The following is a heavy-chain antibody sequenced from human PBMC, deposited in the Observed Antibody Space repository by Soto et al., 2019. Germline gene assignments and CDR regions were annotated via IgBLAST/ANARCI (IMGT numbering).Heavy chain of an antibody. Sequence: SLRLACAASGFSFSHNYMNCIRQVPGKGLEWLSYISGSSSDTNYADSVRGRFTISRDNAKNSLYLQMNSLLVEDTGVYYCVKEARLADVWGQGTTVTVSS. CDR3: VKEARLADV. J-gene: IGHJ6*02. D-gene: IGHD6-25*01. CDR2: ISGSSSDT. CDR1: GFSFSHNY. V-gene: IGHV3-11*06.